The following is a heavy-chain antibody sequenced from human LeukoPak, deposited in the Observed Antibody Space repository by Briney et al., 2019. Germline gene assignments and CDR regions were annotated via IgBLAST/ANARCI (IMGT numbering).Heavy chain of an antibody. D-gene: IGHD2-15*01. CDR1: GYTFVNFG. Sequence: ASVKVSCKASGYTFVNFGLIWVRQAPGQGLEWMGGIIPIFGTANYAQKFQGRVTITADKSTSTAYMELSSLRSEDTAVYYCARGRYCSGGSCYLPFDYWGQGTLVTVSS. CDR2: IIPIFGTA. CDR3: ARGRYCSGGSCYLPFDY. V-gene: IGHV1-69*06. J-gene: IGHJ4*02.